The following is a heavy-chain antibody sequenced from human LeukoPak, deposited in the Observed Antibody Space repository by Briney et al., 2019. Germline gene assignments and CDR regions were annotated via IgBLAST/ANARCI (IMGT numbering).Heavy chain of an antibody. V-gene: IGHV1-2*04. CDR3: ARDRGSGSPDY. CDR1: GYTFTGYH. D-gene: IGHD3-10*01. Sequence: ASVKVSCKASGYTFTGYHMHWVRQAPGHGLEWMGWINPNRGGTNFAQKFQGWVTMTSDTSISTAYMELIRLRSDDTAVYYCARDRGSGSPDYWGQGTLVTVSS. J-gene: IGHJ4*02. CDR2: INPNRGGT.